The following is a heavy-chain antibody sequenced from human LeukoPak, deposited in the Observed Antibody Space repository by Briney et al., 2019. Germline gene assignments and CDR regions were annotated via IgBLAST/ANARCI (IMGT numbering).Heavy chain of an antibody. J-gene: IGHJ6*02. D-gene: IGHD6-13*01. V-gene: IGHV4-59*01. CDR2: IYYSGST. Sequence: SETLSLTCTVSGGSISSYYWSWIRQPPGKGLEWIGYIYYSGSTNYNPSLKSRVTISVDTPKNQFSLKLSSVTAADTAVYYCARDSGAAAGTYYYYGMDVWGQGTTVTVSS. CDR1: GGSISSYY. CDR3: ARDSGAAAGTYYYYGMDV.